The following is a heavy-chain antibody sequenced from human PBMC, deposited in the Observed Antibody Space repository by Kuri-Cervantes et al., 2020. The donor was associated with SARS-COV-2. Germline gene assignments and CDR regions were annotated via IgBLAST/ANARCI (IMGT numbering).Heavy chain of an antibody. V-gene: IGHV3-30-3*01. CDR2: ISYDGSNK. D-gene: IGHD5-18*01. CDR1: GFTFSSYA. Sequence: GGSLRLSCAASGFTFSSYAMHWVRQAPGKGLEWVAVISYDGSNKYYADSVKGRFTISRDNSKNTLYLQMNSLRAEDTAVYYCARATQLRGYFDLWGRGTLVTVSS. J-gene: IGHJ2*01. CDR3: ARATQLRGYFDL.